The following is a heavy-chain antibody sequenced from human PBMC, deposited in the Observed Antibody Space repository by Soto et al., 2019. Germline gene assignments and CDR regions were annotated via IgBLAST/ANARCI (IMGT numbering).Heavy chain of an antibody. J-gene: IGHJ4*02. CDR3: ATGGGSTDYVANYYFDY. Sequence: QLRLQESGSGLVKPSQTLSLTCTVSGGSLSSGSFSCGWIRQPPGKGLEWIGYINYSGNTYYNPSLRRRVTLSRDMSTNQFSLKLGSVTAADTAVYYCATGGGSTDYVANYYFDYWGRGTLVTVSS. D-gene: IGHD4-17*01. CDR1: GGSLSSGSFS. V-gene: IGHV4-30-2*01. CDR2: INYSGNT.